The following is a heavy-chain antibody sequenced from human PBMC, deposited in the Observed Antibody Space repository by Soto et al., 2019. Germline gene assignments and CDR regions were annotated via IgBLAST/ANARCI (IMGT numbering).Heavy chain of an antibody. CDR3: AREGTIRTDAFDI. D-gene: IGHD2-2*02. Sequence: ASVKVSCKXSGYTFTNYGISWVRQAPGQGLEWMGWISADTGNTNYAQKLQDRVTMTTDTSTTTAYMELRSLTSDDTALYFCAREGTIRTDAFDIWGQGTMVTVSS. CDR2: ISADTGNT. J-gene: IGHJ3*02. CDR1: GYTFTNYG. V-gene: IGHV1-18*01.